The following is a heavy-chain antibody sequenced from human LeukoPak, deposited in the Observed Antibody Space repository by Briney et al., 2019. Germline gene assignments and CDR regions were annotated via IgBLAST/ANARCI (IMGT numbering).Heavy chain of an antibody. Sequence: GGSVSLFCSASWFHFNIYAMLCVGQAPGKGLEGFAALSGSGSSTYYADDVKGRFTISRDNSKNTLYLQMHSLRAEDTAVYYCAKCVVPAAIIQNWFDPWGQGTLVTVSS. CDR2: LSGSGSST. CDR3: AKCVVPAAIIQNWFDP. D-gene: IGHD2-2*02. V-gene: IGHV3-23*01. J-gene: IGHJ5*02. CDR1: WFHFNIYA.